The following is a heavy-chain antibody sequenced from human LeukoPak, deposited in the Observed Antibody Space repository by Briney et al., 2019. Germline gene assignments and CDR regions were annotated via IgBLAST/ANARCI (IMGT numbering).Heavy chain of an antibody. CDR3: ARGPPGEKYQPRGYMDV. Sequence: GGSLRLSCAASGFTFSSYAMHWVRQAPGKGLEWVAVISYDGSNKYYADSVKGRFTISRDNSKNTLYLQMNSLRAEDTAVYYCARGPPGEKYQPRGYMDVWGKGTTVTVSS. V-gene: IGHV3-30*04. CDR2: ISYDGSNK. D-gene: IGHD2-2*01. CDR1: GFTFSSYA. J-gene: IGHJ6*03.